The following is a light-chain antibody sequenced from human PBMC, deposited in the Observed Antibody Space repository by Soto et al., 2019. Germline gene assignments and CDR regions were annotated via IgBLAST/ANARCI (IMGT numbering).Light chain of an antibody. CDR1: QSVDSST. Sequence: EVVLTQSPGTLSLSPGERATLSCRASQSVDSSTLAWYQQKPGQAPRLLISGASKRATGPPDRFSGSGAGTDFTLTISRLEHEDFAVYYCQHFDESLTFGGGTKVEIK. J-gene: IGKJ4*01. CDR2: GAS. CDR3: QHFDESLT. V-gene: IGKV3-20*01.